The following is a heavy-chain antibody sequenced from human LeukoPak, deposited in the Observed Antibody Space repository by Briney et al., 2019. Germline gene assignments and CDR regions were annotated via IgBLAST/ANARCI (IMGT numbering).Heavy chain of an antibody. J-gene: IGHJ4*02. CDR3: TRVAQVDTALVDYFDY. CDR1: GFTFGDYA. CDR2: IRLNAYGGTT. Sequence: GGPLRLSCAASGFTFGDYAMSWVRQAPGKGLEWVGFIRLNAYGGTTEYAASVKGRCTISRDDSKSIAYLQMNSLKTEDTAVYYCTRVAQVDTALVDYFDYWGQGTLVTVSS. D-gene: IGHD5-18*01. V-gene: IGHV3-49*04.